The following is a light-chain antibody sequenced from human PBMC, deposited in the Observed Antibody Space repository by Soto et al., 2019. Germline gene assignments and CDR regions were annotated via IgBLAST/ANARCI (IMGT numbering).Light chain of an antibody. CDR3: QQYDSYPLT. CDR2: KRS. Sequence: DIQMTQSPSTLSASVGDRVTITCRASQSISSWLAWYQQKPGKAPNPLIYKRSSLASGVPSRFSGSGSGTEFTITVNSLQPDDFATYCCQQYDSYPLTFGGGTKVEIK. V-gene: IGKV1-5*03. J-gene: IGKJ4*01. CDR1: QSISSW.